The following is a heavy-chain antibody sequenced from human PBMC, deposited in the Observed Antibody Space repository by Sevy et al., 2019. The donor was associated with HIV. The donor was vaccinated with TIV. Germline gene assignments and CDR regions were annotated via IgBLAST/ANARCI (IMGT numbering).Heavy chain of an antibody. J-gene: IGHJ4*02. CDR2: IYYNGHI. V-gene: IGHV4-59*08. Sequence: SETLSLTCTVSGGSITSLYWNWIRQPPGKGLEWIANIYYNGHINYNPSLKSRVTLSLDTSKNQFSPRLSSWTAADTAMYYCAGENAWGRGYSWGQGTLVTVSS. CDR3: AGENAWGRGYS. D-gene: IGHD1-26*01. CDR1: GGSITSLY.